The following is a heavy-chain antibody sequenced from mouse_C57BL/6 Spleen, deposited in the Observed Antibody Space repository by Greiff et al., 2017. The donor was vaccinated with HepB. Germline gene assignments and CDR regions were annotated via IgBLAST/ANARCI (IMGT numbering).Heavy chain of an antibody. Sequence: VQLKESGGDLVKPGGSLKLSCAASGFTFSSYGMSWVRQTPDKRLEWVATISSGGSYTYYPDSVKGRFTISRDNAKNTLYLQMSSLKSEDTAMYYCARAYYSKGDFAYWGQGTLVTVSA. CDR1: GFTFSSYG. J-gene: IGHJ3*01. D-gene: IGHD2-5*01. V-gene: IGHV5-6*01. CDR3: ARAYYSKGDFAY. CDR2: ISSGGSYT.